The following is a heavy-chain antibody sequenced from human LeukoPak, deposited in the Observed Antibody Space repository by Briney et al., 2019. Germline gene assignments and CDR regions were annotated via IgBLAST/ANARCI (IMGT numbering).Heavy chain of an antibody. CDR1: GGSISSGGYY. Sequence: SETLSLTCTVSGGSISSGGYYWSWIRQRPGKGLEWIGYIYYSGSTYYNPSLKSRVTISVDTSKNQFSLKLSSVTAADTAVYYCARHLTYYYDSSGYNDAFDIWGQGTMVTVSS. J-gene: IGHJ3*02. V-gene: IGHV4-31*03. D-gene: IGHD3-22*01. CDR2: IYYSGST. CDR3: ARHLTYYYDSSGYNDAFDI.